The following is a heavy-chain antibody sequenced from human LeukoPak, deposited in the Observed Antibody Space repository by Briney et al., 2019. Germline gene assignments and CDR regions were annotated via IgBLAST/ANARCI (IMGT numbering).Heavy chain of an antibody. CDR2: IYHSGST. CDR3: ARPGFWSGYYVDY. D-gene: IGHD3-3*01. V-gene: IGHV4-38-2*01. CDR1: GYSISSGYY. J-gene: IGHJ4*02. Sequence: SETLSLTCAVSGYSISSGYYCGWIRQPPGKGLEWIGSIYHSGSTYYNPSLKSRVTISVDTSKNQFSLKLSSVTAADTAVYYCARPGFWSGYYVDYWGQGTLVTVSS.